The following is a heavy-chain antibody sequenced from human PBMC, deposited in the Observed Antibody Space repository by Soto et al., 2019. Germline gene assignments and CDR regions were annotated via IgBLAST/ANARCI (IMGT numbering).Heavy chain of an antibody. CDR1: GFTFSDHY. Sequence: GGSLRLSCSASGFTFSDHYMDWVRQAPGKGLEWVGRTRNKANSYTTEYAASVKGRFTISRDDSKNSLYLQMNSLKTEDTAVYYCARGASDYWGQGTLVTVSS. CDR3: ARGASDY. V-gene: IGHV3-72*01. J-gene: IGHJ4*02. CDR2: TRNKANSYTT.